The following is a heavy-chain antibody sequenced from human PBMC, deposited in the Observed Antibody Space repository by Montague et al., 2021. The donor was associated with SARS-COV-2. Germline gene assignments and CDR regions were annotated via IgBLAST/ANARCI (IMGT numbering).Heavy chain of an antibody. CDR3: AREGSGRGYYYYGMDV. CDR2: IYYSGST. J-gene: IGHJ6*02. V-gene: IGHV4-59*01. D-gene: IGHD3-10*01. Sequence: SETLSLTCTASGGSISSYYWSWIRQPPGKGLEWIGYIYYSGSTNYNPSLKSRVTISVDTSKNQFSLKLSSVTAADTAVYYCAREGSGRGYYYYGMDVWGQGTTVTVSS. CDR1: GGSISSYY.